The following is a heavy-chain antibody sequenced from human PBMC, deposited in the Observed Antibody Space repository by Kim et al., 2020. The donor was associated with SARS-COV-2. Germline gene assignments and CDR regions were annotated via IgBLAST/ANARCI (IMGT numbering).Heavy chain of an antibody. D-gene: IGHD5-12*01. J-gene: IGHJ5*02. CDR2: ISYSGST. Sequence: SETLSLTCTVSGCSIRSVGYYWSWIRQHPGKGLEWIGYISYSGSTSYNPSLKSRITISLDTSKNQFSLNISSVTAADTAVYYCARRYSGCDLRFDPWGQGTLLTVSS. CDR1: GCSIRSVGYY. CDR3: ARRYSGCDLRFDP. V-gene: IGHV4-31*03.